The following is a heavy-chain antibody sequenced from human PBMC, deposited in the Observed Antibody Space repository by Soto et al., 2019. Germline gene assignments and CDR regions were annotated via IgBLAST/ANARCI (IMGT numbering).Heavy chain of an antibody. J-gene: IGHJ6*02. D-gene: IGHD3-10*01. V-gene: IGHV4-34*01. CDR1: GGSFSGYY. Sequence: SETLSLTCAVYGGSFSGYYWSWIRQPPGKGLEWIGEINHSGSTNYNPSLKSRVTISADTSKNQFSLKLSSVTAADTAVYYCASSYYGSGRRYYYYGMDVWGQGTTVTVSS. CDR3: ASSYYGSGRRYYYYGMDV. CDR2: INHSGST.